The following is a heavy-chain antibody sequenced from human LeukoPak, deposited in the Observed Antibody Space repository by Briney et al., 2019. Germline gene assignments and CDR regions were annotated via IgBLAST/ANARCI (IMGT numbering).Heavy chain of an antibody. CDR3: ATRPLDYDILTGWTY. CDR2: FDPEDGET. Sequence: ASVNVSCKVSGYTLTELSMHWVRQAPGKGLEWMGGFDPEDGETIYAQKFQGRVTMTEDTSTDTAYMELSSLRSEDTAVYYCATRPLDYDILTGWTYWGQGTLVTVSS. V-gene: IGHV1-24*01. J-gene: IGHJ4*02. D-gene: IGHD3-9*01. CDR1: GYTLTELS.